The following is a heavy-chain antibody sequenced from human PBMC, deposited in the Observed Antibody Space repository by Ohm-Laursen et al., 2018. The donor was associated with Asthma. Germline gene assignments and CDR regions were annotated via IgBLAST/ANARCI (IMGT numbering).Heavy chain of an antibody. CDR1: GYTFTSYG. V-gene: IGHV1-18*01. J-gene: IGHJ4*02. CDR3: ARMYYDILTGPDAGVDY. CDR2: ISAYNGNT. Sequence: GSSVKVSCKASGYTFTSYGISWVRQAPGQGLEWMGWISAYNGNTNYAQKLQGRVTMTTDTSTSTAYMELRSLRSDDTAVYYCARMYYDILTGPDAGVDYWGQGTLVTVSS. D-gene: IGHD3-9*01.